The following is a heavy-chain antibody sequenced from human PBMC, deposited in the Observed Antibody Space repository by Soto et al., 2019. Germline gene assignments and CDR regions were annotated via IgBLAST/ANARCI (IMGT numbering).Heavy chain of an antibody. J-gene: IGHJ4*02. CDR1: GFTCSSYA. V-gene: IGHV3-23*01. D-gene: IGHD5-12*01. CDR3: AKGRLVPDY. Sequence: GGSLRLSCAASGFTCSSYAMNWVRQGPGKGLEWVSTVSSSGTGTYYADSVKGRFTISRDNSKNTLYLQMNSLRAEDTAVYYCAKGRLVPDYWGQGTLVTVSS. CDR2: VSSSGTGT.